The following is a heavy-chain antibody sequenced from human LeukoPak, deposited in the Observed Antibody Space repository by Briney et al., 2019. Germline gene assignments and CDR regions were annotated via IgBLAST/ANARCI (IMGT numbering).Heavy chain of an antibody. CDR1: GFTFSSSA. J-gene: IGHJ4*02. CDR3: AKVFSITMIVVVTY. Sequence: GGSLRLSCAASGFTFSSSAMSWVRQAPGKGLEWVSAISISGGTTYYADPVKGRFTISRDNSKNTLYLQMNSLRAEDTAVYYCAKVFSITMIVVVTYWGQGTLVTVSS. V-gene: IGHV3-23*01. D-gene: IGHD3-22*01. CDR2: ISISGGTT.